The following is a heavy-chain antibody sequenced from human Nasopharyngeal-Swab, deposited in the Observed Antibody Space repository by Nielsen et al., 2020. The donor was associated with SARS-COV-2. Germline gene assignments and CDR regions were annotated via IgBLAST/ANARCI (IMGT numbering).Heavy chain of an antibody. CDR2: ISSGGRTQ. J-gene: IGHJ4*02. V-gene: IGHV3-30*18. CDR1: GFTFRNHG. Sequence: GGSLRLSCAASGFTFRNHGMHWVRQAPGKGLEWVAIISSGGRTQVYADSAEGRFTISRDDPENTLYLQMNSLRPEDTAVYYCAKESSTYYYDNWGQGTLVTVSS. CDR3: AKESSTYYYDN. D-gene: IGHD2-2*01.